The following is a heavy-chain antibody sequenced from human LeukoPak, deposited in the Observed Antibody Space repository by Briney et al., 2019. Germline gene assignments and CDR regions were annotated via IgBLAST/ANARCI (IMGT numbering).Heavy chain of an antibody. J-gene: IGHJ6*02. CDR1: GFTFSSYK. Sequence: QPGGSLRLSCAASGFTFSSYKMNWVRQAPGKGLEWVSYISRNGDTTYYADSVKGRFTISRDNSKNSLYLQMNSLRAEDTAVYYRGGEFKAPFSHYYGKDLRGQRTTVTVSS. CDR2: ISRNGDTT. CDR3: GGEFKAPFSHYYGKDL. V-gene: IGHV3-48*03.